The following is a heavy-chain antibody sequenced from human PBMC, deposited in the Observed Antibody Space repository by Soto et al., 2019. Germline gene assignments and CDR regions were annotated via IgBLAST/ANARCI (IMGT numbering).Heavy chain of an antibody. V-gene: IGHV4-61*01. J-gene: IGHJ4*02. CDR3: ARTTAVPNTLRSRYFFDY. CDR2: VYYSGTT. Sequence: SETLSLTCSVSGGSVSDKTYYWSWIRQPPGKRLEWIGYVYYSGTTNYNPSLKSRVTISVDLSKNRFSLRLSSVTTADTALYYCARTTAVPNTLRSRYFFDYWGQGTRGTVSS. D-gene: IGHD4-17*01. CDR1: GGSVSDKTYY.